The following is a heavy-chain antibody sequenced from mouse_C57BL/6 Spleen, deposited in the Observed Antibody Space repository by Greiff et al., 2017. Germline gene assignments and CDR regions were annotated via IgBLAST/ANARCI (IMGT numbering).Heavy chain of an antibody. Sequence: QVQLQQSGPELVKPGASVKLSCKASGYAFSSSWMNWVKQRPGKGLEWIGRIYPGDGDTNYNGKFKGKATLTADKSSSTAYMQRSSLTSEDSAVYFCSSPFAYWGQGTLVTVSA. CDR1: GYAFSSSW. V-gene: IGHV1-82*01. CDR2: IYPGDGDT. J-gene: IGHJ3*01. D-gene: IGHD1-1*01. CDR3: SSPFAY.